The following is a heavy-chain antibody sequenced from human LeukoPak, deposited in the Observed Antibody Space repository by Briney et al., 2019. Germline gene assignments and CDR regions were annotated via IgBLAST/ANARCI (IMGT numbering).Heavy chain of an antibody. D-gene: IGHD2/OR15-2a*01. V-gene: IGHV3-21*04. CDR1: GFTFSSYS. J-gene: IGHJ6*02. CDR2: ISSSSSYI. CDR3: AKYLSAKGPPYGLDV. Sequence: PGGSLRLSCAASGFTFSSYSMNWVRQAPGKGLEWVSSISSSSSYIYYADSVKGRFTISRDNAKNSLYLQMNSLRAEDTAIYYCAKYLSAKGPPYGLDVWGQGTTVTVSS.